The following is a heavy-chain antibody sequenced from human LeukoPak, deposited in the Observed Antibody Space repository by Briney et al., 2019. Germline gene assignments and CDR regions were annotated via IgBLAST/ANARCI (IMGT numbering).Heavy chain of an antibody. D-gene: IGHD4-17*01. V-gene: IGHV1-69*13. Sequence: ASVKVSCKASGGTFSSYAISWVRQAPGQGLEWMGGITPIFGTANYAQKFQGRVTITADESTSTAYMELSSLRSEDTAVYYCATTVTTMGTYYYYMDVWGKGTTVTVSS. CDR1: GGTFSSYA. J-gene: IGHJ6*03. CDR3: ATTVTTMGTYYYYMDV. CDR2: ITPIFGTA.